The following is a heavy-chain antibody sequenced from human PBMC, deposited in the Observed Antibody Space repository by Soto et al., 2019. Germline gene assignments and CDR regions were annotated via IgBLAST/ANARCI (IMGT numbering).Heavy chain of an antibody. Sequence: GGSLRLSCAASGFTFSSYAMSWVRQAPGKGLEWVSAISGSGGSTYYADSAKGRFTISRDNSKNTLYLQMNSLSAEDTAVYYCAKGALEWPPYYYYGMDVWGQGTTVTVSS. D-gene: IGHD3-3*01. CDR3: AKGALEWPPYYYYGMDV. V-gene: IGHV3-23*01. CDR1: GFTFSSYA. J-gene: IGHJ6*02. CDR2: ISGSGGST.